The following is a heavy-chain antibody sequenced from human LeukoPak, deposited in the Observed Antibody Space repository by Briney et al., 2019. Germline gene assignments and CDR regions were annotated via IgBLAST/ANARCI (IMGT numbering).Heavy chain of an antibody. CDR1: GGSISSGDYY. D-gene: IGHD6-19*01. V-gene: IGHV4-39*07. CDR2: IYYSGST. Sequence: KPSETLSLTCTVSGGSISSGDYYWGWIRQPPGKGLEWIGSIYYSGSTYYNPSLKSRVTISVDTSKNQFSLKLSSVTAADTAVYYCARDRPIAVAGYDAFDIWGQGTMVTVSS. J-gene: IGHJ3*02. CDR3: ARDRPIAVAGYDAFDI.